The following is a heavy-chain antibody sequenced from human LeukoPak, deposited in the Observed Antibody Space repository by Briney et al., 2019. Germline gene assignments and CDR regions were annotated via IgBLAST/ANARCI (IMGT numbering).Heavy chain of an antibody. CDR2: IRYDGNNK. D-gene: IGHD3-22*01. V-gene: IGHV3-30*02. J-gene: IGHJ4*02. CDR1: GFTFSDYS. Sequence: GGSLRLSCAASGFTFSDYSMHWVRQAPGKGLNWVAFIRYDGNNKYYADSVKGRFTISRDNSKNTLYLQMNSLRAEDTAVYYCAKVKYYYDSSGYFDYWGQGTLVTVSS. CDR3: AKVKYYYDSSGYFDY.